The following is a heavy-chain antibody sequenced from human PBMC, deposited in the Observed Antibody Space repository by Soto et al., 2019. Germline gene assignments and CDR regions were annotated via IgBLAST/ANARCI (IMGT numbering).Heavy chain of an antibody. Sequence: EVQLVESGGGLVKPGGSLRLSCAASGFTFSSYSMNWVRQAPGKGLEWVSSISSSSSYIYYADSVKGRFTISRDNAKNSLYLQMNSLRAEDTAVYYCARDPSNLCGWYVFDYWGQGTLVTVSS. CDR3: ARDPSNLCGWYVFDY. J-gene: IGHJ4*02. V-gene: IGHV3-21*01. D-gene: IGHD6-19*01. CDR2: ISSSSSYI. CDR1: GFTFSSYS.